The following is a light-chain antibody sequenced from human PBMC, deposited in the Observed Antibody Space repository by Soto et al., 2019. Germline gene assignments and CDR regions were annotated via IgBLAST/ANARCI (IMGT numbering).Light chain of an antibody. CDR1: QTVLFSSNNKNY. J-gene: IGKJ4*01. CDR3: QQYYDTPLFT. CDR2: WAS. V-gene: IGKV4-1*01. Sequence: DIVMTQSPDSLAVSLGERATINCKSSQTVLFSSNNKNYLAWYQQKPGQPPKLLIYWASSRASGVPDRFSGSGSGTDFTLTISSLQAEDVAVYYCQQYYDTPLFTFGGGTKVEIK.